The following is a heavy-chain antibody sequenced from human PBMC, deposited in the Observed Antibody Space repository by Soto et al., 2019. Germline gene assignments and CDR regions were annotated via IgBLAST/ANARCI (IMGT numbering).Heavy chain of an antibody. Sequence: PSETLSLTCTVSGGSISSGGYYWSWIRQHPGKGLEWIGYIYYSGSTYYNPSLKGRVTISVDTSKNQFSLKLSSVTAADTAVYYCARGESHDFCSGSPRRGAYFDYWGQGTLVTVSS. CDR1: GGSISSGGYY. V-gene: IGHV4-31*03. J-gene: IGHJ4*02. D-gene: IGHD3-3*01. CDR3: ARGESHDFCSGSPRRGAYFDY. CDR2: IYYSGST.